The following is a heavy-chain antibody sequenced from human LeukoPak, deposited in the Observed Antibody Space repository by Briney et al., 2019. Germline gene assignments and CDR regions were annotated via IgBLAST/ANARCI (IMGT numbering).Heavy chain of an antibody. V-gene: IGHV3-53*01. CDR2: IYSGGST. CDR3: ARERGYPYYYYGMDV. CDR1: GFTVSSNY. Sequence: GGSLRLSCAASGFTVSSNYMSWVRQAPGKGLEWVSVIYSGGSTYYADSVKGRFTISRDNSKNTLYLQMNSLRAEDTAVYYCARERGYPYYYYGMDVWGQGTTVTVSS. J-gene: IGHJ6*02. D-gene: IGHD5-18*01.